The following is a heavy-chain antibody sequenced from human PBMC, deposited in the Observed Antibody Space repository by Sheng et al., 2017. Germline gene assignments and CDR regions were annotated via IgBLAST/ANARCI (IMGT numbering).Heavy chain of an antibody. Sequence: QVQLQQWGAGLLKPSETLSLTCAVYGGSFSGYYWSWIRQPPGKGLEWIGEINHSGSTNYNPSLKSRVTISVDTSKNQFSLKLSSVTAVDTAVYYCARLRPLTMIVVPRGAFDIWGQGTMVTVSS. J-gene: IGHJ3*02. D-gene: IGHD3-22*01. CDR1: GGSFSGYY. CDR3: ARLRPLTMIVVPRGAFDI. CDR2: INHSGST. V-gene: IGHV4-34*01.